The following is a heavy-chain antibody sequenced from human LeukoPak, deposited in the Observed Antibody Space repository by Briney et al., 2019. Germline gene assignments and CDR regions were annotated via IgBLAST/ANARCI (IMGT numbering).Heavy chain of an antibody. Sequence: PSETLSLTCTVSGGSISSGGYYWSWIRQHPGKGLEWIGYIYYSGSTYYNPSLKSRVTISVDTSKNQFSLKLSSVTAADAAVDYCARINENSGSYQYYFDYWGQGTLVTVSS. CDR3: ARINENSGSYQYYFDY. V-gene: IGHV4-31*03. CDR1: GGSISSGGYY. J-gene: IGHJ4*02. D-gene: IGHD1-26*01. CDR2: IYYSGST.